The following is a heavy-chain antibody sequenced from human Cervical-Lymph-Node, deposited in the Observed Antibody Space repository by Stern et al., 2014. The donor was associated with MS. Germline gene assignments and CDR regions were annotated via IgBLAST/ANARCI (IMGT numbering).Heavy chain of an antibody. J-gene: IGHJ4*02. D-gene: IGHD4-11*01. CDR2: MSYDGSEK. CDR3: AKLRLPPDDSSNYDY. Sequence: VKLVESGGGVVQPGMSLKLSCAGSGFTFTNFAMHWVRQAPGQGLEWVGVMSYDGSEKTYADTVAGQFHLYRGHFYGTGYLHMNNLTTEDTAVYFCAKLRLPPDDSSNYDYWGQGTLVTVSS. V-gene: IGHV3-30*18. CDR1: GFTFTNFA.